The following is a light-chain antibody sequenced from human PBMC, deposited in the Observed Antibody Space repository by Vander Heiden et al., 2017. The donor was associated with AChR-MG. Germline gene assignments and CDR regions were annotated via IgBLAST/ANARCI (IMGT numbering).Light chain of an antibody. Sequence: DIQMTQSPTSLSASVGDRVTITCRANQSINIYLNWYQQKPGETPKLLIYATSTLQSGVPSRFSGSGSVTDFTLTTSRLQPEDFATYYCQQNVWAPYTFGQGTRLEIK. V-gene: IGKV1-39*01. CDR3: QQNVWAPYT. J-gene: IGKJ2*01. CDR2: ATS. CDR1: QSINIY.